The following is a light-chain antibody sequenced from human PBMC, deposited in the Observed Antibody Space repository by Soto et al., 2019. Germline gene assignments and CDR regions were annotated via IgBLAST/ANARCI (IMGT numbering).Light chain of an antibody. J-gene: IGKJ5*01. CDR3: QQLNSYPIT. V-gene: IGKV1-9*01. CDR2: AAS. Sequence: TQSPATLSVSPGESATLSCRASQSLSGNLAWYQQKPGKAPKLLIYAASTLQSGVPSRFSGSGSGTDFTLTISSLQPEDFATYFCQQLNSYPITFGQGTRLEI. CDR1: QSLSGN.